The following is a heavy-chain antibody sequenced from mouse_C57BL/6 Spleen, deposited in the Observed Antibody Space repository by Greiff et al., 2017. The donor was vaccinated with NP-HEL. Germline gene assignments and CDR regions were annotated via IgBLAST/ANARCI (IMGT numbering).Heavy chain of an antibody. V-gene: IGHV1-85*01. Sequence: QVQLQQSGPELVKPGASVKLSCKASGYTFTSYDINWVKQRPGQGLEWIGWIYPRDGSTKYNEKFKGKATLTVDTSSSTAYMELHSLTSEDSAVYFCARGITTVVATGDYYAMDYWGQGTSVTVSS. CDR1: GYTFTSYD. D-gene: IGHD1-1*01. CDR3: ARGITTVVATGDYYAMDY. J-gene: IGHJ4*01. CDR2: IYPRDGST.